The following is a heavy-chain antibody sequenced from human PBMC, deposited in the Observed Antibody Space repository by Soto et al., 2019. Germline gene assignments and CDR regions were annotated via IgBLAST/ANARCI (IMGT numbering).Heavy chain of an antibody. J-gene: IGHJ3*02. CDR2: IIPIFGTA. CDR1: GGTFSSYA. CDR3: ARGGVLVPAAIRVAFDI. Sequence: QVQLVQSGAEVKKPGSSVKVSCKASGGTFSSYAISWVRQAPGQGLEWMGGIIPIFGTANYAQKFQGRVTLTADDSTSTAYMELSSLRSEDTAVYYCARGGVLVPAAIRVAFDIWGQGTMVTVSS. V-gene: IGHV1-69*01. D-gene: IGHD2-2*02.